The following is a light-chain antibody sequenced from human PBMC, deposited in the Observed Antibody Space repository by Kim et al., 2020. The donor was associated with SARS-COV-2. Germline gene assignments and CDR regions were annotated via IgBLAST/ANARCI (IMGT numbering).Light chain of an antibody. CDR1: NIGSKN. V-gene: IGLV3-9*01. CDR3: QVWDSSTARV. J-gene: IGLJ2*01. Sequence: VALGQKARITCGGNNIGSKNVHWYQQKPGQAPVLVIYRDSNRPSGIPERFSGSNSGNTATLTISRAQAGDEADYYCQVWDSSTARVFGGGTQLTVL. CDR2: RDS.